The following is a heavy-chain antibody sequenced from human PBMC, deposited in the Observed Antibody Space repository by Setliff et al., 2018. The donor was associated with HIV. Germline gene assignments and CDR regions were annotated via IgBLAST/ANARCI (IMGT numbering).Heavy chain of an antibody. CDR2: IYYSGST. V-gene: IGHV4-59*11. Sequence: SETLSLTCTVSGGSISSHYWNWIRQPPGKGLEWIGYIYYSGSTNYNPSLKSRVTISVDTSKNQFSLKLSSVTAADTAVYYCARRRWELLKRGAAFDIWSQGTMVTVSS. CDR3: ARRRWELLKRGAAFDI. CDR1: GGSISSHY. J-gene: IGHJ3*02. D-gene: IGHD1-26*01.